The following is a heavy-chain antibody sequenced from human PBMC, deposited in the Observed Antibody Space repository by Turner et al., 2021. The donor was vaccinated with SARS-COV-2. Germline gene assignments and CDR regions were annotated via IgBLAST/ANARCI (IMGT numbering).Heavy chain of an antibody. V-gene: IGHV1-2*02. D-gene: IGHD6-19*01. J-gene: IGHJ6*02. CDR2: INPNSGGT. CDR1: GYTFTGYY. Sequence: QVQLVQSGAAVKKPGASVKVSCKASGYTFTGYYMHWVRQAPGQGLEWMGWINPNSGGTNYAQKFQGRVTMTRDTSISTAYMELSRLKSDDTAVYYCAREGVAVAGYYYGMDVWGQGTTVTVSS. CDR3: AREGVAVAGYYYGMDV.